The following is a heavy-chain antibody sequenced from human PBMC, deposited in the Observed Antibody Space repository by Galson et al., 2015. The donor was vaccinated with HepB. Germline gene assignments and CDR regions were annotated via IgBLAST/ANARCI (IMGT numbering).Heavy chain of an antibody. CDR2: IRSKAYGGTT. CDR3: TRTTVTTVSEDY. V-gene: IGHV3-49*04. Sequence: LRLSCAASGFTFGDYAMSWVRQAPGKGLEWVGFIRSKAYGGTTEYAASVKGRFTIPRDDSKSIAYLQMNSLKTEDTAVYYCTRTTVTTVSEDYWGQGTLVTVSS. J-gene: IGHJ4*02. CDR1: GFTFGDYA. D-gene: IGHD4-17*01.